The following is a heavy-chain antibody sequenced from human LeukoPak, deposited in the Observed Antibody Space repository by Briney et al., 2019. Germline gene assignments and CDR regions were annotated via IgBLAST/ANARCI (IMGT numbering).Heavy chain of an antibody. J-gene: IGHJ3*01. Sequence: SETLSLTCAVSGYSISGGYNWGWFRRPPGKGLEWIGSIFHMGSTNYNPPLKSRVTISVDTSKNQFSLKLISVTAADTAVYSCARDGRSDFWSGYRPHAFDLWGQGTMVTVSS. D-gene: IGHD3-3*01. CDR3: ARDGRSDFWSGYRPHAFDL. CDR1: GYSISGGYN. V-gene: IGHV4-38-2*02. CDR2: IFHMGST.